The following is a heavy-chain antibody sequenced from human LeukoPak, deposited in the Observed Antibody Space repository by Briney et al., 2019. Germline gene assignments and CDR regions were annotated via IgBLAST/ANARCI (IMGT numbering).Heavy chain of an antibody. CDR3: AREDSSGWQYYFDY. D-gene: IGHD6-19*01. J-gene: IGHJ4*02. Sequence: PGRSLRLSCAASGFTFSSYAMHWVRQAPGKGLEWVAVISYDGSNKYYADSVKGRFTISRDNSKNTLYLQMNSLRAEDTAVYYCAREDSSGWQYYFDYWGQGTLATVSS. CDR2: ISYDGSNK. V-gene: IGHV3-30-3*01. CDR1: GFTFSSYA.